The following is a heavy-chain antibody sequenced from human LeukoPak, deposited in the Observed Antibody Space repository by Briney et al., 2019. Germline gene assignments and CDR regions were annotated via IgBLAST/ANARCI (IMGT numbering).Heavy chain of an antibody. D-gene: IGHD1-26*01. J-gene: IGHJ4*02. CDR3: ATTTIRLGF. CDR1: GLTLRSNY. V-gene: IGHV3-53*01. CDR2: IYSDGST. Sequence: TGGSLRLSCADSGLTLRSNYMSWVRQAPGKGLEWVSEIYSDGSTYYAASVKGRFSISRDNSKNTVYLQMNSLRVGDTAVYYCATTTIRLGFWGQGTLVTVSS.